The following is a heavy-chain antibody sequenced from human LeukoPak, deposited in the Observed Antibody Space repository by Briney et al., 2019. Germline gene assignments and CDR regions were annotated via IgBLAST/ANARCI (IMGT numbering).Heavy chain of an antibody. CDR1: GFTFSSYL. D-gene: IGHD2-15*01. J-gene: IGHJ5*02. V-gene: IGHV3-74*01. CDR3: SRRVDATRWFDP. Sequence: PGGSLRLSCAASGFTFSSYLMHWVRQAPGKGLEWVSRINGDGTTTNYADSVKGRFTISRDNAKNTLYLEMNSLRAEDTAVYYCSRRVDATRWFDPWGQGTLVIVSS. CDR2: INGDGTTT.